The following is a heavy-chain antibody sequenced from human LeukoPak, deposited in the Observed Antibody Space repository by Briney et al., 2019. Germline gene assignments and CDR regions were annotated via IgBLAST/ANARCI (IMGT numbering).Heavy chain of an antibody. D-gene: IGHD3-22*01. CDR2: INSDGSST. CDR1: GFTFSSYW. V-gene: IGHV3-74*01. CDR3: LAYDSRMFYGGISPDAFDI. J-gene: IGHJ3*02. Sequence: PGGSLRLSCAASGFTFSSYWMHWVRQAPGKGLVWVSRINSDGSSTSYADSVKGRFTISRDNAKNTLCLQMNSLRAEDTAVYYCLAYDSRMFYGGISPDAFDIWGQGTMVTVSS.